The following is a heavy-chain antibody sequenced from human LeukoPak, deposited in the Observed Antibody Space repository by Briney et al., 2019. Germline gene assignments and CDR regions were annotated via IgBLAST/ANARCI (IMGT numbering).Heavy chain of an antibody. CDR2: MNPNSGNT. Sequence: SVKVSCKASGYTFTSYDINWVRHATGQGLEWMGWMNPNSGNTGYAQKFQGRVTITRNTSISTAYMELSRLPSEDTAVYYCARGGYSYGYVPTYYYYYYMDVWGKGTTVTVSS. CDR1: GYTFTSYD. J-gene: IGHJ6*03. CDR3: ARGGYSYGYVPTYYYYYYMDV. V-gene: IGHV1-8*03. D-gene: IGHD5-18*01.